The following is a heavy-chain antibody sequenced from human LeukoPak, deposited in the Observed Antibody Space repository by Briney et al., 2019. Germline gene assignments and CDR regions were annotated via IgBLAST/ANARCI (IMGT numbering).Heavy chain of an antibody. Sequence: ASVKVSCKASGHTFTTYYVHLVRQAPGQGLEWMGVINPCGDGTNYPQRFQGRVTLTRDTSTSTVYMELSSLRSEDTAIYYCAKETPNTGWFDPWGQGTLVTVPS. V-gene: IGHV1-46*01. CDR1: GHTFTTYY. CDR2: INPCGDGT. D-gene: IGHD1-14*01. J-gene: IGHJ5*02. CDR3: AKETPNTGWFDP.